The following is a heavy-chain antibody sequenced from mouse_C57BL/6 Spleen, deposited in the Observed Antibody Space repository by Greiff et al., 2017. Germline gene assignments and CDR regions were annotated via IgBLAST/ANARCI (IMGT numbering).Heavy chain of an antibody. V-gene: IGHV5-4*03. CDR1: GFTFSSYA. CDR3: ARYYYGSRGGFDY. Sequence: EVKLVESGGGLVKPGGSLKLSCAASGFTFSSYAMSWVRQTPEKRLEWVATISDGGSYTYYPDNVKGRFTIFRDNAKNNLYLQMSHLKSEDTAMYYCARYYYGSRGGFDYWGQGTTLTVSS. J-gene: IGHJ2*01. D-gene: IGHD1-1*01. CDR2: ISDGGSYT.